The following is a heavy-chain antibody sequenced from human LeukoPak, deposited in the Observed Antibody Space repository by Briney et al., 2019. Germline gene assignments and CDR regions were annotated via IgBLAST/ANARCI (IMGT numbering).Heavy chain of an antibody. Sequence: GASVKVSCKASGYTFTGYYMHWVRQAPGQGLEWMGWVNPNSGGTNYAQKFQGRVTMTRDTSISTAYMELSRLRSDDTAVYYCASAYCGGDCYRPDAFDLWGQGTMVRVSS. CDR2: VNPNSGGT. CDR3: ASAYCGGDCYRPDAFDL. CDR1: GYTFTGYY. J-gene: IGHJ3*01. V-gene: IGHV1-2*02. D-gene: IGHD2-21*02.